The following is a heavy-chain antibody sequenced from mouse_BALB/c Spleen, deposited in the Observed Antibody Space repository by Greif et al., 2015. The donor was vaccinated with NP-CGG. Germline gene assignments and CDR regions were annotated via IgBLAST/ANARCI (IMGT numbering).Heavy chain of an antibody. CDR3: TRNGRKTGTFDY. CDR2: INPSNGGT. D-gene: IGHD4-1*01. J-gene: IGHJ2*01. V-gene: IGHV1S81*02. CDR1: GYTFTSYY. Sequence: VQLQQSGAELVKPGASVKLSCKASGYTFTSYYMYWVKQRPGQGLEWIGEINPSNGGTNFNEKFKSKATLTVDKSSSTAYMQLSSLTSEDSAVYYCTRNGRKTGTFDYWGQGTTLTVSS.